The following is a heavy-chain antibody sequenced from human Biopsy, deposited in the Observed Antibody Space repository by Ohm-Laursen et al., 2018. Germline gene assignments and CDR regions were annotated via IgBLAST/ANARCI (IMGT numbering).Heavy chain of an antibody. CDR2: IYTSGSP. CDR3: ARHFYDNFGPTPFDAFDL. Sequence: SDTLSLTCTVSGDSINNYYWSWIRQPAGKGLEWIGRIYTSGSPNYNLSLESRVTISVDTSMNQFSLKLKSVTAADTALYFCARHFYDNFGPTPFDAFDLWGQGTLVTVSA. CDR1: GDSINNYY. V-gene: IGHV4-4*07. J-gene: IGHJ3*01. D-gene: IGHD3-22*01.